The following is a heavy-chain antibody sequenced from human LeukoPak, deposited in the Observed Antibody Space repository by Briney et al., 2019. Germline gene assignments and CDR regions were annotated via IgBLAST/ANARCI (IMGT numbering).Heavy chain of an antibody. CDR1: GDSVSSNSAA. Sequence: SQTLSLTCAISGDSVSSNSAAWNWIRQSPSRGLEWLGRTYYRSKWYNDYAVSVKSRITINPDTSKNQFSLQLNSVTPEDTAVYYCARGGVAAAGTGGRYYYYYMDVWGKGTTVTVSS. CDR2: TYYRSKWYN. V-gene: IGHV6-1*01. CDR3: ARGGVAAAGTGGRYYYYYMDV. J-gene: IGHJ6*03. D-gene: IGHD6-13*01.